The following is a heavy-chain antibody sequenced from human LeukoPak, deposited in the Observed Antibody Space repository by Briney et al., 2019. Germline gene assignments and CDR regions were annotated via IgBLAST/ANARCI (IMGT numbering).Heavy chain of an antibody. CDR2: INPSGGST. CDR3: ARDLQNIAVAQLLDY. D-gene: IGHD6-19*01. Sequence: ASVKVSCKASGYTFTSYYMHWVRQAPGQGLEWMGIINPSGGSTSYAQKFQGRVTMTRDTSTSTVYMELSSLRSEDTAVYYCARDLQNIAVAQLLDYWGQGTLVTVSS. V-gene: IGHV1-46*01. J-gene: IGHJ4*02. CDR1: GYTFTSYY.